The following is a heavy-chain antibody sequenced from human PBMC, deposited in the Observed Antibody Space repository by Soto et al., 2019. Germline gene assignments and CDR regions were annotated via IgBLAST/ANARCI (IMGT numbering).Heavy chain of an antibody. D-gene: IGHD5-18*01. J-gene: IGHJ4*02. V-gene: IGHV1-69*06. CDR1: GGTFSSYA. Sequence: ASVKVSCKASGGTFSSYAISWVRQAPGQGLEWMGGIIPTFGTANYAQKFQGRVTITADKSTSTAYMELSSLRSEDTAVYYCARDGLVDTAMVTLPLDYWGQGTLVTVSS. CDR2: IIPTFGTA. CDR3: ARDGLVDTAMVTLPLDY.